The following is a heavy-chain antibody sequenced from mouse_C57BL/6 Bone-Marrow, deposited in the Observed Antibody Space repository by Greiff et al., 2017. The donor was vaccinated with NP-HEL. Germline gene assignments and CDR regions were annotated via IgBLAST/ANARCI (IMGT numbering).Heavy chain of an antibody. J-gene: IGHJ3*01. CDR2: IRSKSNNYAT. V-gene: IGHV10-1*01. D-gene: IGHD2-4*01. CDR1: GFSFNTYA. Sequence: EVQLVESGGGLVQPKGSLKLSCAASGFSFNTYAMNWVRQAPGKGLEWVARIRSKSNNYATYYADSGKDRFTISRDDSESMLYLQMNNLKTEGTAMYYCVRDDYDGFAYWGKGTLVTVSA. CDR3: VRDDYDGFAY.